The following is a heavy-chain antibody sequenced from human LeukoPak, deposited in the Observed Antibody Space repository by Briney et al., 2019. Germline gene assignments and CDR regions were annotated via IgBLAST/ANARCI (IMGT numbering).Heavy chain of an antibody. CDR2: IYSGGGT. CDR3: ARGLGGADAFDI. J-gene: IGHJ3*02. V-gene: IGHV3-53*01. Sequence: GGSLRLSCAASGFTLSSNSMSWVRQAPGKGLEWVSVIYSGGGTYYADSVKGRFTISRDTSKNTLYLQMNNLRAEDTAVYYCARGLGGADAFDIWAQGTMVIVSS. CDR1: GFTLSSNS. D-gene: IGHD1-26*01.